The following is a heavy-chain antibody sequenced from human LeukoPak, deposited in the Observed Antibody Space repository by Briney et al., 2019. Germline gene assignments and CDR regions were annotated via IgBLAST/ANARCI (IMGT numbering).Heavy chain of an antibody. CDR2: INPNSGGT. CDR1: GYTFTGYY. D-gene: IGHD3-3*01. CDR3: ARGGFWSGYSIDY. V-gene: IGHV1-2*02. Sequence: ASVKVSCKASGYTFTGYYMHWVRQAPGQGLEWMGWINPNSGGTNYAQKFQGRVTMTRDTSISTAYMEVSRLKSDDTAVFYCARGGFWSGYSIDYWGQGTLVTVSS. J-gene: IGHJ4*02.